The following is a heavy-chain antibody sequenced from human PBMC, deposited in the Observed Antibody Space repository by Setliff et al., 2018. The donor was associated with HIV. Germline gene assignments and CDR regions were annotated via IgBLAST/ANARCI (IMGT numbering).Heavy chain of an antibody. CDR3: VRGAATRYYDYIWGSYRYSPVLDS. Sequence: SETLSLTCTVSGGSISSGNYFWSWIRQPAGKGLEWIGHVYSNGTTNFNASLKSRVIISRDTYKNHFSLTLSSVTAADTAVYHCVRGAATRYYDYIWGSYRYSPVLDSWGQGVLVTVSS. CDR1: GGSISSGNYF. D-gene: IGHD3-16*02. J-gene: IGHJ5*01. CDR2: VYSNGTT. V-gene: IGHV4-61*09.